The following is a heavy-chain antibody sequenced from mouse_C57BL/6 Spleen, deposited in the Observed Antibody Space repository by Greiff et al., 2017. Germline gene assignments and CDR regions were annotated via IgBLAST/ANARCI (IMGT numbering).Heavy chain of an antibody. J-gene: IGHJ2*01. Sequence: VQLQQPGAELVMPGASVKLSCKASGYTFTSYWMHWVKQRPGQGLEWIGEIDPSDSYTNYNQKFKGKSTLTVDKSSSTAYMQLSSLTSEDSAVYYCARPHLGPFDYWGQGTTLTVSS. CDR2: IDPSDSYT. CDR1: GYTFTSYW. V-gene: IGHV1-69*01. D-gene: IGHD4-1*01. CDR3: ARPHLGPFDY.